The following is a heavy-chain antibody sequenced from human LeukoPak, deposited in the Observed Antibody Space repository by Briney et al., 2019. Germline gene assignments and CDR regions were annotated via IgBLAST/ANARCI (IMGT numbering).Heavy chain of an antibody. Sequence: PGESLKISCKGSGYSFTNYWIGWVRQMPGKGLEWMGRIDPSDSYTNYSPSFQGHVTISADKSVSTAYLQWSSLKASDTAMYYCARVNVHTPMVNVFDSWGQGTLVTVSS. V-gene: IGHV5-10-1*01. CDR3: ARVNVHTPMVNVFDS. CDR1: GYSFTNYW. J-gene: IGHJ4*02. D-gene: IGHD5-18*01. CDR2: IDPSDSYT.